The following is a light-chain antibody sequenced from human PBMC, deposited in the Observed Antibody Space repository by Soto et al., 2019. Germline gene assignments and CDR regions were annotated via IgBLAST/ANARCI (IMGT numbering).Light chain of an antibody. CDR2: EIN. Sequence: QSALTQPPSASGSPGQSVTISCTGTSSDVGGYNYVSWYQQHPGKAPKLMIYEINKRPSGVPDRFSGSKSGNTASLTVSGLQVEDEADYYCSSYAGSKNLVFGGGTKVTVL. J-gene: IGLJ2*01. CDR1: SSDVGGYNY. V-gene: IGLV2-8*01. CDR3: SSYAGSKNLV.